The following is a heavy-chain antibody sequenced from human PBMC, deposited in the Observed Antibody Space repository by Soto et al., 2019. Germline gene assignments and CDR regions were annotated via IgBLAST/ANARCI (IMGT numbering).Heavy chain of an antibody. J-gene: IGHJ4*02. CDR3: AGVAGSYFDY. D-gene: IGHD6-19*01. CDR1: GGSFSGYY. CDR2: INHSGST. Sequence: SETLSLTCAVYGGSFSGYYWSWIRQPPGKGLEWIGEINHSGSTNYNPSLKSRVTISVDTSKNQFSLKLSSVTAADTAVYYCAGVAGSYFDYWGQGTLVTVSS. V-gene: IGHV4-34*01.